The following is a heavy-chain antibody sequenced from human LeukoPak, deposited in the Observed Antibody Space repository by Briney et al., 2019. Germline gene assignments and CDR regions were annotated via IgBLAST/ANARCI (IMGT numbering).Heavy chain of an antibody. D-gene: IGHD3-22*01. V-gene: IGHV1-2*02. CDR2: INPNSGGT. CDR1: GYTFTGYY. J-gene: IGHJ4*02. CDR3: ARVHSSGYYFFDY. Sequence: GASVKVSCKASGYTFTGYYMHWVRQAPGQGLEWMGWINPNSGGTYYAQKFQGRVTMTRDTSISTAYMELSRLRSDDTAVYYCARVHSSGYYFFDYWGQGTLVTVSS.